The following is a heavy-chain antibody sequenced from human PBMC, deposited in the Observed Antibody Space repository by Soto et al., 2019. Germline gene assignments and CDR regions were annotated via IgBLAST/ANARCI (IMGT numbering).Heavy chain of an antibody. CDR1: GFTFSTYA. V-gene: IGHV3-23*01. CDR3: AKDHWGSY. D-gene: IGHD3-16*01. CDR2: ISGSGGGT. Sequence: EMQLLESGGGLVQPGGSLRLSCVASGFTFSTYAMSWVRQAQGKGLEWVSAISGSGGGTYYADSVKGRFTISRDNSKNTLYLQMNSLRAEDTALYYCAKDHWGSYSGQGTLVTVSS. J-gene: IGHJ4*02.